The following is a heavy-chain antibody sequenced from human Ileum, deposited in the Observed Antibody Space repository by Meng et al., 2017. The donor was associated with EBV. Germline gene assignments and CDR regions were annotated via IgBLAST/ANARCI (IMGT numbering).Heavy chain of an antibody. J-gene: IGHJ4*02. CDR1: GGSISSGGHS. CDR3: ARAHPVVYFFDY. CDR2: IQHSGST. D-gene: IGHD4-23*01. Sequence: QLQLQDAGSGLVKPSQTLSLTCAVSGGSISSGGHSWSWIRQPPGKGLEWIGDIQHSGSTYYNPSLRSRVTISVDRSRNQFSLKLSSVTAADTAVYYCARAHPVVYFFDYWGQGTLVTVSS. V-gene: IGHV4-30-2*01.